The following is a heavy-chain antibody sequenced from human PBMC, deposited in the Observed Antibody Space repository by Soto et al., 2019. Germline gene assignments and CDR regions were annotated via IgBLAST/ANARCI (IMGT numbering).Heavy chain of an antibody. J-gene: IGHJ5*01. V-gene: IGHV4-59*01. Sequence: SETLSLTCTVSGGSISSYYWSWIRQPPGKGLEWIGYIYYSGSTNYNPSLKSRVTISVDTSKNQFSLKLSSVTAADTAVYYCARGYCSGGSCYSHYGWFYTRAQGTLVPVSS. CDR3: ARGYCSGGSCYSHYGWFYT. CDR2: IYYSGST. D-gene: IGHD2-15*01. CDR1: GGSISSYY.